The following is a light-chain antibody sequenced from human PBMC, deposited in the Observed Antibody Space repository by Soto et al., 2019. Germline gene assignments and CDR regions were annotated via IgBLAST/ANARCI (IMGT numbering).Light chain of an antibody. Sequence: EVVLTQSPGTLSLSPGERATLSCRASPSVSSNFVAWYQQKPGQAPRLLISGAFNRATGVPDRFSGGGSGTDFTLTISRLEAEDFAVYYCQQYGSAPRTFGQGTRWIS. J-gene: IGKJ1*01. CDR1: PSVSSNF. CDR2: GAF. CDR3: QQYGSAPRT. V-gene: IGKV3-20*01.